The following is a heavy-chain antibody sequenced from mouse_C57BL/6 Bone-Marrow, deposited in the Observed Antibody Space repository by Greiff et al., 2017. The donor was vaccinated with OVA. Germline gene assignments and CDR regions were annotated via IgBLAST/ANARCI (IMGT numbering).Heavy chain of an antibody. CDR3: ARDLRRYWYFDV. Sequence: EVKLMESGGGLVKPGGSLKLSCAASGFTFSDYGMHWVRQAPEKGLEWVAYISSGSSTIYYADTVKGRFTISRDNAKNTLFLQMTSLRSEDTAMYYCARDLRRYWYFDVWGTGTTVTVSS. CDR2: ISSGSSTI. J-gene: IGHJ1*03. V-gene: IGHV5-17*01. CDR1: GFTFSDYG.